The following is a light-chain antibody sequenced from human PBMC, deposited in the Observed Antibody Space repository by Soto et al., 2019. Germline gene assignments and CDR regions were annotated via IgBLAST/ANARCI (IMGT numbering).Light chain of an antibody. CDR3: RYYGSSQLT. CDR1: QSVSSTY. Sequence: EIVVTQSPGTLSLSPGERAILSCRAGQSVSSTYLAWYQQKPGQAPRLLIYDASSRATGVPDRFSGSGSGTDFTLSISRLEPEDFAVYYCRYYGSSQLTFGGGTKVDIK. CDR2: DAS. V-gene: IGKV3-20*01. J-gene: IGKJ4*01.